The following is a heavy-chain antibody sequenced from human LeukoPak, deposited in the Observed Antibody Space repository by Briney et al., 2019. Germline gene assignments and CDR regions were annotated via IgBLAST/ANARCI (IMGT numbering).Heavy chain of an antibody. CDR3: ARSLVRGVRYYYYGMDV. D-gene: IGHD3-10*01. CDR2: INLNSGGT. V-gene: IGHV1-2*02. J-gene: IGHJ6*02. CDR1: GYTFTDYY. Sequence: GASVKVSCKASGYTFTDYYMHWVRQAPGQGLEWMGWINLNSGGTNYAQKFQGRVTMTRDTSISTAYMELSRLRSDDTAVYYCARSLVRGVRYYYYGMDVWGQGTTVTVSS.